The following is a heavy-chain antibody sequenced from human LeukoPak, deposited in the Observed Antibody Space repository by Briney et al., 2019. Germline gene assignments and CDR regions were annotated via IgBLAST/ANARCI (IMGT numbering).Heavy chain of an antibody. CDR3: AKVESLAARIYYYYMDV. CDR1: GFTFSSYA. D-gene: IGHD6-6*01. CDR2: INGSGGSS. J-gene: IGHJ6*03. Sequence: PGGSLRLSCAASGFTFSSYAMSWVRQAPGKGLEWVSAINGSGGSSYYADSVKGRFTISRDNSKNTLYLQMNSLRAEDTAVYYCAKVESLAARIYYYYMDVWGKGTTVTVSS. V-gene: IGHV3-23*01.